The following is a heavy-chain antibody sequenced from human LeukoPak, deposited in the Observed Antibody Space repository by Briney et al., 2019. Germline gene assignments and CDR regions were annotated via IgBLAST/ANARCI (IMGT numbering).Heavy chain of an antibody. V-gene: IGHV3-7*01. CDR2: IKQDGSEK. J-gene: IGHJ5*02. CDR1: GFTFCCHR. CDR3: ARGGDYAWFDP. D-gene: IGHD3-16*01. Sequence: GSLKPPCAAPGFTFCCHRMSWVRQAPGKGLEWVANIKQDGSEKYYVDSVKGRFTISRDNAKNSLYLQMNSLRAEDTAVYYCARGGDYAWFDPWGQGTLVTVSS.